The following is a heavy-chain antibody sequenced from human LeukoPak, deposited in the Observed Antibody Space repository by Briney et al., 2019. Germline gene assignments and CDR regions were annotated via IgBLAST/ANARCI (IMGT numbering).Heavy chain of an antibody. CDR2: IYSGGST. CDR3: AKAENWRGYFDWLFFFEC. D-gene: IGHD3-9*01. Sequence: GGSLRPSCEASGFTFDMYTMHWVRQAPGKGLEWVSVIYSGGSTHYADSVKGRFTISRDNSKNTLYLQMNSLRAEDTAVYYCAKAENWRGYFDWLFFFECWGHVTLVTVSS. J-gene: IGHJ1*01. V-gene: IGHV3-53*01. CDR1: GFTFDMYT.